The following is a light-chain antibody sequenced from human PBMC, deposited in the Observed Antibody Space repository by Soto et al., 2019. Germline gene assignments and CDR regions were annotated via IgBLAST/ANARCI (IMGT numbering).Light chain of an antibody. CDR2: EVS. CDR3: SSYTSSTTGV. J-gene: IGLJ1*01. Sequence: QSVLTQTASVSGSPGQSITISCTGTSSDVGGYNYVSWYQQHPGKAPKLMIYEVSNRPSGGSNRFSVSKSVNTASLTISGLQAEDEADYYCSSYTSSTTGVFGTPTNVTVL. V-gene: IGLV2-14*01. CDR1: SSDVGGYNY.